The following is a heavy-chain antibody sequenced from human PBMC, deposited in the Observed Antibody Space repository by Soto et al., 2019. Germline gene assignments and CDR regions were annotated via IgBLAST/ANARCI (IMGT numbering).Heavy chain of an antibody. D-gene: IGHD1-1*01. CDR1: GFSLSTSGVG. CDR3: AHRVGLQGNWNGGYFDH. V-gene: IGHV2-5*02. Sequence: QITLKESGPTRVRPTQTLTLTCTFSGFSLSTSGVGVGWVRQPSGQALERLALIYWDDDKRYSPSLKSRLTITKDTSKNQVVLTMANMDPVDTATYYCAHRVGLQGNWNGGYFDHWGQGALVTVSS. CDR2: IYWDDDK. J-gene: IGHJ4*02.